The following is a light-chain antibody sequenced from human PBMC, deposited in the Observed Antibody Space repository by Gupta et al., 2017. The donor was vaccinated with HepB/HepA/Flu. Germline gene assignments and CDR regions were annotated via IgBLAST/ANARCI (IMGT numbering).Light chain of an antibody. V-gene: IGLV1-47*01. J-gene: IGLJ2*01. CDR2: RNN. CDR3: AAGDDSLSGVV. CDR1: SSKIGSNY. Sequence: QSVLTQPPSASGPPGQRVAITCSGGSSKIGSNYVDWYQQHPGTAPKLLIYRNNQRPSGVPERFSGSKSGTSVTLAISGLRAEDEADYYCAAGDDSLSGVVFGGGTKLTVL.